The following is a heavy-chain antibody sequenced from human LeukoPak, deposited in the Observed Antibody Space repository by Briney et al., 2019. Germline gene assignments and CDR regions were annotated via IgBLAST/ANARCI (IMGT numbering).Heavy chain of an antibody. V-gene: IGHV1-8*01. CDR3: ARGSTYYYDSSGYYYPLGFDP. CDR2: MNPNSGNT. CDR1: GYTFTSYD. J-gene: IGHJ5*02. Sequence: ASVKVSCKASGYTFTSYDINWVRQATGQGLEWMGWMNPNSGNTGYAQKFQGRVTMTRNTSISTAYMELSSLRSEDTAVYYCARGSTYYYDSSGYYYPLGFDPWGQGTLVTVSS. D-gene: IGHD3-22*01.